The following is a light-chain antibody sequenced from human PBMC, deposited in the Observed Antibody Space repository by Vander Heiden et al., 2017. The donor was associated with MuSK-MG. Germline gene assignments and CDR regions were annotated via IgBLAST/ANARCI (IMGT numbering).Light chain of an antibody. CDR3: QQSDSTPRT. J-gene: IGKJ2*01. Sequence: DTQMTQVPSSLSASVGDRVTITCRASQSISSYLNWYQQKPGKAPKLLIYAASSLQSGVPSRFSGSGSGTDFTLTISRLQPEDFATYYCQQSDSTPRTFGQGTKLEIK. CDR1: QSISSY. CDR2: AAS. V-gene: IGKV1-39*01.